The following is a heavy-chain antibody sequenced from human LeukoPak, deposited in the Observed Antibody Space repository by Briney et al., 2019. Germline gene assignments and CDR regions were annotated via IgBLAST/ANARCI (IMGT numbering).Heavy chain of an antibody. V-gene: IGHV4-4*07. Sequence: SETLSLTCTVSGGSISSYYWSWIRQPAGKGLEWIGRIYTSGSTNCNPSLKSRVTMSVDTSKNQFSLKLSSVTAADTAVYYCAKVPRGYSSSWYDYWGQGTLVTVSS. D-gene: IGHD6-13*01. J-gene: IGHJ4*02. CDR1: GGSISSYY. CDR3: AKVPRGYSSSWYDY. CDR2: IYTSGST.